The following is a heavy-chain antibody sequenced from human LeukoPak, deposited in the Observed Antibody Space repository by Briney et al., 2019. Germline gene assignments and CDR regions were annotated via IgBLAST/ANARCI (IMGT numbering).Heavy chain of an antibody. CDR2: IYTSGTT. V-gene: IGHV4-61*02. CDR3: ASSEWELRGMAFDY. J-gene: IGHJ4*02. CDR1: GGSISSGFYY. Sequence: SETLSLTCTVSGGSISSGFYYWSWIRQPAGKGLEWIGRIYTSGTTNYNPSLKSRVTISIHMSKNQFSLELSSVTAADTAVYYCASSEWELRGMAFDYWGQGTLVTVSS. D-gene: IGHD1-26*01.